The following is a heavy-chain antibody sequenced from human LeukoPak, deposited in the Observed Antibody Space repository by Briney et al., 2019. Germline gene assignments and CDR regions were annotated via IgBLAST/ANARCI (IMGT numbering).Heavy chain of an antibody. D-gene: IGHD5-12*01. J-gene: IGHJ4*02. CDR3: AKSMVAIGKPVDDS. CDR2: IYSGGST. V-gene: IGHV3-53*01. Sequence: GGSLRLSCAASGFTVSSNYMSWVRQAPGKGLEWVSVIYSGGSTYYADSEKGRFTISRDNSKNTVYLQMNSLRAEDTALYYCAKSMVAIGKPVDDSWGQGTLITVSS. CDR1: GFTVSSNY.